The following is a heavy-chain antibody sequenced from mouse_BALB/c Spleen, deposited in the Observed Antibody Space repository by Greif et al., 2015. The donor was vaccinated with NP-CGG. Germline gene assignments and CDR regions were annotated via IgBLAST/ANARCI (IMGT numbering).Heavy chain of an antibody. CDR3: AREGIYDGYYEGFAY. Sequence: QVHVKQSGAELARPGASVKMSCKASGYTFTSYTMHWVKQRPGQGLEWIGYINPSSGYTNYNQKFKDKATLTADKSSSTAYMQLSSLTSEDSAVYYCAREGIYDGYYEGFAYWGQGTLVTVSA. D-gene: IGHD2-3*01. CDR2: INPSSGYT. V-gene: IGHV1-4*01. J-gene: IGHJ3*01. CDR1: GYTFTSYT.